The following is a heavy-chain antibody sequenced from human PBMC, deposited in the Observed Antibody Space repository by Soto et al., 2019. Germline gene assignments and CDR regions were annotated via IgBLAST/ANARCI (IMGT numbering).Heavy chain of an antibody. J-gene: IGHJ6*02. D-gene: IGHD2-8*01. CDR3: ARENGHPGHNYAMDV. CDR2: ISFNGDVT. Sequence: GGSLRLSCAASGFSFSAYYVSWIRQAPGKGLEWVSYISFNGDVTRYSDSVEGRFTVSRDNAKKSLYLQMNSLRVEDTAVYYCARENGHPGHNYAMDVWGQGTTVTVSS. V-gene: IGHV3-11*01. CDR1: GFSFSAYY.